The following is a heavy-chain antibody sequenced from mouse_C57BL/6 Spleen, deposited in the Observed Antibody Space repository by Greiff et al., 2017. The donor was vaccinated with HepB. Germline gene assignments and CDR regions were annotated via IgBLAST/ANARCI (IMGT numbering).Heavy chain of an antibody. CDR1: GYTFTSYG. V-gene: IGHV1-81*01. D-gene: IGHD3-2*02. J-gene: IGHJ3*01. Sequence: QVQLKESGAELARPGASVKLSCKASGYTFTSYGISWVKQRTGQGLEWIGEIYPRSGNTYYNEKFKGKATLTADKSSSTAYMELRRLTSEDAAVYFCATQAPFAYWGQGTLVTVSA. CDR3: ATQAPFAY. CDR2: IYPRSGNT.